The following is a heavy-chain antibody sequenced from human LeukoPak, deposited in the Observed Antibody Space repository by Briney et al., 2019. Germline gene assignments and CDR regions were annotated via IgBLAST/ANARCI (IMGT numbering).Heavy chain of an antibody. CDR2: INPNSGGT. D-gene: IGHD6-6*01. CDR1: GYTFTGYY. V-gene: IGHV1-2*02. CDR3: ARDREYSSSSGPFDY. J-gene: IGHJ4*02. Sequence: EASVKVSCKASGYTFTGYYMHWVRQAPGQGLEWMGWINPNSGGTNYAQKFQGRVTMTRDTPISTAYMELSRLRSDDTAVYYCARDREYSSSSGPFDYWGQGTLVTVSS.